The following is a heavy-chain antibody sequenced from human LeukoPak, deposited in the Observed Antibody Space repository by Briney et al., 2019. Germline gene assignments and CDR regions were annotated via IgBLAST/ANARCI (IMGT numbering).Heavy chain of an antibody. Sequence: SETLSLTCTVSGGSISSYYWSWIRQPPGKGLEWIGYIYYSGSTNYNPSLKSRVTISVDTSKNQFSLKLSSVTAADTAVYYCARESSPADDFWSGYYLGMDVWGQGTTVTVSS. CDR1: GGSISSYY. D-gene: IGHD3-3*01. CDR2: IYYSGST. J-gene: IGHJ6*02. V-gene: IGHV4-59*01. CDR3: ARESSPADDFWSGYYLGMDV.